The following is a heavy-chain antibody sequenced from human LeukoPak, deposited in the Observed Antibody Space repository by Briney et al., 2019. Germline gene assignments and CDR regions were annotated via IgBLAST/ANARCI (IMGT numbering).Heavy chain of an antibody. D-gene: IGHD6-19*01. CDR2: ISTYNGNT. CDR3: ARDPGYSSGWTHSYYGMDV. Sequence: EASVKVSCKASGYTFTSYGISWVRQAPGQGLQWMGWISTYNGNTNYAQKLQGRVTMTTDTSTGTAYMELRSLRSDDTAVYHCARDPGYSSGWTHSYYGMDVWGQGTTVTVSS. CDR1: GYTFTSYG. V-gene: IGHV1-18*01. J-gene: IGHJ6*02.